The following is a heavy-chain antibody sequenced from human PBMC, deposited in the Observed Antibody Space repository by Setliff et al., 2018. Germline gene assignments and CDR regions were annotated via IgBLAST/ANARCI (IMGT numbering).Heavy chain of an antibody. D-gene: IGHD3-22*01. Sequence: ASVKVSCKASGYTFTSHYMHWVRQAPGLGLEWMGTINPSSGRTSYAQKFQGRVTMTRDTSTSTVYMDMSSLRPEDTAVYYCARDVFPYHYEGAFDIWVQGTMVTVSS. CDR2: INPSSGRT. J-gene: IGHJ3*02. CDR1: GYTFTSHY. CDR3: ARDVFPYHYEGAFDI. V-gene: IGHV1-46*01.